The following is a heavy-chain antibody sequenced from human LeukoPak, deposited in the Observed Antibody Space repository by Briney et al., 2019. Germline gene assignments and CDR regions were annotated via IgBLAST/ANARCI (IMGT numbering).Heavy chain of an antibody. CDR3: ARNQSPAAAGQWIYNWFDP. V-gene: IGHV4-39*07. CDR1: GGSISSNSYY. D-gene: IGHD6-13*01. CDR2: IYYSGNT. Sequence: PSETLSLTCTVSGGSISSNSYYWGWIRQPPGKGLEWIGSIYYSGNTYYNPSLKSRVTISIDTPKNQFSLKLSSVTAADTALYYCARNQSPAAAGQWIYNWFDPWGQGTLVTVSS. J-gene: IGHJ5*02.